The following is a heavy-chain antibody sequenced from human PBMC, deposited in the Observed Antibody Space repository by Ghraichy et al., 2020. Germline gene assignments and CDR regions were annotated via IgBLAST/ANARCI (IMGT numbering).Heavy chain of an antibody. Sequence: GGSLRLTCTASGFTLNNYWMSWVRQAPGKGLEWVANINQDGNSKKYVDSVKGRFTISKDNAKNSVYLQMNSLTADDTAVYYCARSRWPEDYWGQGTLVTVSS. V-gene: IGHV3-7*03. J-gene: IGHJ4*02. D-gene: IGHD6-19*01. CDR1: GFTLNNYW. CDR2: INQDGNSK. CDR3: ARSRWPEDY.